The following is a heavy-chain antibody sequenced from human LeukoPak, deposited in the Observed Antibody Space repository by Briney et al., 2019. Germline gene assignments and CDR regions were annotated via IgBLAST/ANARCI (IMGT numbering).Heavy chain of an antibody. D-gene: IGHD3-22*01. CDR2: ISSSSSYI. V-gene: IGHV3-21*01. CDR1: GFTFSSYS. CDR3: ARPDRRAFDI. J-gene: IGHJ3*02. Sequence: GGSLRLSCAASGFTFSSYSMNWVRQAPGKGLVWVSSISSSSSYIYYADSVKGRFTISRDNAKNSLYLQMNSLRAEDTAVYYCARPDRRAFDIWGQGTMVTVSS.